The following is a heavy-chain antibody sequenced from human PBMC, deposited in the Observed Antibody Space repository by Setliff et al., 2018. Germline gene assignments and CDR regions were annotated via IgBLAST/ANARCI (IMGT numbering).Heavy chain of an antibody. J-gene: IGHJ4*02. CDR1: GASISTHY. V-gene: IGHV4-59*11. Sequence: KPSETLSLTCTVSGASISTHYWSWIRQPPGKGLEWIGHINRRGSTNFSPSLKSRVTISLDTSTSQFSLRLTSVTAADTAVYFCATFGPCKGVSGTCPPRDSWGQGTLVTVSS. CDR2: INRRGST. CDR3: ATFGPCKGVSGTCPPRDS. D-gene: IGHD6-19*01.